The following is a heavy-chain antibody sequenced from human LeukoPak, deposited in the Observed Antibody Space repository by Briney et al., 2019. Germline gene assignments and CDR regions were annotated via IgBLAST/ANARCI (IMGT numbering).Heavy chain of an antibody. J-gene: IGHJ4*02. V-gene: IGHV1-69*13. CDR1: GGTFSSYA. CDR3: ARDGRRKFSGYQLTSFDY. Sequence: LVKVSCKASGGTFSSYAISWVRQAPGQGLEWMGGIIPIFGTANYAQKFQGRVTITADESTSTAYMELSSLRSEDTAVYYCARDGRRKFSGYQLTSFDYWGQGTLVTVSS. D-gene: IGHD5-12*01. CDR2: IIPIFGTA.